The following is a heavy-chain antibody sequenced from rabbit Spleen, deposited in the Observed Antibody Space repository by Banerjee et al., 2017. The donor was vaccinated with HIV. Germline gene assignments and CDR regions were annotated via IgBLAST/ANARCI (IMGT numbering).Heavy chain of an antibody. CDR1: GFSFSDRDV. V-gene: IGHV1S45*01. J-gene: IGHJ6*01. CDR3: ARDAGTSFSTYGMDL. D-gene: IGHD8-1*01. Sequence: QEQLEESGGGLVKAEGSLTLTCKASGFSFSDRDVMCWVRQAPGKGLEWIGCINTATGKAVYASWAKGRFTISKTSSTTVTLQMTSLTVADTATYFCARDAGTSFSTYGMDLWGQGTLVTVS. CDR2: INTATGKA.